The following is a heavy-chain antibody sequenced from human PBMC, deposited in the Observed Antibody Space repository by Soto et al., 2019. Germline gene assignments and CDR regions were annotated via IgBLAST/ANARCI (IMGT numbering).Heavy chain of an antibody. D-gene: IGHD3-9*01. CDR1: GFTFSSYG. Sequence: QVQLVESGGGVVQPGRSLRLSCAASGFTFSSYGRHWVRQAPGKGLEWVAVISYDGSNKYHADSVKGRFTISRDNSKNTLYLQMNSLRAEDTAVYYCAKDRWGDILSGTYRGGWFDPWGQGTVVTVSS. CDR3: AKDRWGDILSGTYRGGWFDP. J-gene: IGHJ5*02. CDR2: ISYDGSNK. V-gene: IGHV3-30*18.